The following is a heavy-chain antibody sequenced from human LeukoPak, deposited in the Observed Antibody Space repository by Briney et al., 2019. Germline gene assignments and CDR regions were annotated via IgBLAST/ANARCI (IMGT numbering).Heavy chain of an antibody. CDR2: LNPHTGGA. Sequence: ASVKVSCKTSGYTFTDYYIHWVRQAPGQGLEWMGQLNPHTGGANYAQKFQGRVSMTRDASINTAYMEVTRLTSDDTAVYYCARVKAMDVWGKGTTVTVSS. CDR3: ARVKAMDV. J-gene: IGHJ6*03. V-gene: IGHV1-2*06. CDR1: GYTFTDYY.